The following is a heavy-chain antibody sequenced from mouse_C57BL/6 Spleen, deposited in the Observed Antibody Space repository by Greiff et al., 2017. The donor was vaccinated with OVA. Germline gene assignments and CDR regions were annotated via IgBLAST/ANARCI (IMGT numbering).Heavy chain of an antibody. J-gene: IGHJ4*01. CDR1: GYTFTSYG. D-gene: IGHD2-4*01. Sequence: QVQLQQSGAELARPGASVKLSCKASGYTFTSYGISWVKQRTGQGLEWIGEIYPRSGNTYYNEKFKGKATLTADKSSSTAYMELRSLTSADSAVYFCATIYYDYDEGMDDWGQGTSVTVSS. CDR2: IYPRSGNT. CDR3: ATIYYDYDEGMDD. V-gene: IGHV1-81*01.